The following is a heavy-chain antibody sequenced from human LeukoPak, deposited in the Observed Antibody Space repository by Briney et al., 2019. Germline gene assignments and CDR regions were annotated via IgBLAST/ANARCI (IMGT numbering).Heavy chain of an antibody. J-gene: IGHJ4*02. CDR3: ARGYSSGRDYYFDY. D-gene: IGHD6-19*01. V-gene: IGHV1-18*04. CDR1: GYTFTTYS. CDR2: ISGYSGNT. Sequence: GASVKVSCKASGYTFTTYSVNWVRQAPGQGLEWMGWISGYSGNTNYAQKLQGRVTMTTDTSTSTAYMELRSLRSDDTAIYYCARGYSSGRDYYFDYCGQGTLVTVSS.